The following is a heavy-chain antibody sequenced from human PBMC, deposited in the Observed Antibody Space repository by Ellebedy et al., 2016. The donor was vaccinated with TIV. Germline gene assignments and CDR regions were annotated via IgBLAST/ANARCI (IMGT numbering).Heavy chain of an antibody. CDR2: ISYDERNK. V-gene: IGHV3-30*18. Sequence: GESLKISCAASGFTFSSNGMHWVRQAPGKGLEWVAVISYDERNKYYADSVKGRFTISRDDSKNTLYLQMNSLRTEDTAVYYCAKDRASCYSFDYWGQGTLVTVSS. CDR1: GFTFSSNG. J-gene: IGHJ4*02. D-gene: IGHD2-2*02. CDR3: AKDRASCYSFDY.